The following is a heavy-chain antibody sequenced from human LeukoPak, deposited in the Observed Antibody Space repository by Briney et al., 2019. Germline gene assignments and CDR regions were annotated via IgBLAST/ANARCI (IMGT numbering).Heavy chain of an antibody. CDR2: IRYDGSNI. CDR1: GFTFSSYG. CDR3: AKDSTYYVSGSETS. V-gene: IGHV3-30*02. D-gene: IGHD3-10*01. Sequence: GGSLRLSCAASGFTFSSYGMHWVRQAPGKGLEWVAFIRYDGSNIYYADSVKGRFTISRDNSKNTLYLQMNSLRAEDTAVYYCAKDSTYYVSGSETSWGQGTLVTVSS. J-gene: IGHJ4*02.